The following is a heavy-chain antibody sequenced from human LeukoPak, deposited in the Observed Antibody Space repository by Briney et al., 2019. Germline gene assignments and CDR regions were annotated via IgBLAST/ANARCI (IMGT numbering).Heavy chain of an antibody. J-gene: IGHJ4*02. CDR1: GFTFSSYG. CDR2: ISYDGSNK. V-gene: IGHV3-30*18. Sequence: PGGSLRLSCAASGFTFSSYGMHWVRQAPGKGLEWVAVISYDGSNKYYADSVKGRFTISRDNSKNTLYLQMNSLRAEDTAVYYCAKDTFWIDSSFSYYFDYWGQGTLVTVSS. CDR3: AKDTFWIDSSFSYYFDY. D-gene: IGHD6-6*01.